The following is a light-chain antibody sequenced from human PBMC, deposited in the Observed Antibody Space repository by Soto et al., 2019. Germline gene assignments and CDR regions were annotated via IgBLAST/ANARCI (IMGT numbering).Light chain of an antibody. Sequence: NFMLTQPHSVSESPGKTVTISCTRSSGSIARNYVQWYQQRPGGAPTPVIYQDNQGPSGVPDRFSCSIDSSSNSACLTISALKAEVEADYYCKSYDTINQAGIFGGGTKLTVL. CDR2: QDN. J-gene: IGLJ2*01. CDR3: KSYDTINQAGI. V-gene: IGLV6-57*04. CDR1: SGSIARNY.